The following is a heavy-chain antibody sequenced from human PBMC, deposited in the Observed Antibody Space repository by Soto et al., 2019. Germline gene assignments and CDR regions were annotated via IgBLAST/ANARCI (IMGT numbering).Heavy chain of an antibody. V-gene: IGHV3-48*01. D-gene: IGHD2-2*01. CDR3: ARRGSSPYCSSTSCFLHYMDV. CDR2: ISSSSSTI. Sequence: PGGSLSLSCAASGFTFSSYSMNWVRQAPGEGLEWVSYISSSSSTIYYTDSVKGRFTISRDNAKNSLYLQMNSLRAEDTAVYYCARRGSSPYCSSTSCFLHYMDVWGKGTTVTVSS. J-gene: IGHJ6*03. CDR1: GFTFSSYS.